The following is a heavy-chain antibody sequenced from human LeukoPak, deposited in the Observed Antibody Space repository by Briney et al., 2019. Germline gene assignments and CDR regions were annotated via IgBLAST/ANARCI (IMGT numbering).Heavy chain of an antibody. D-gene: IGHD3-22*01. CDR2: ISSSGSTI. Sequence: GGSLRLSCAASGFTFSDYYMSWIRQAPGKGLEWVSYISSSGSTIYYADSVRGRFTISRDNAKNSLYLQMNSLRAEDTAVYYCASRSGYYYAYFDYWGQGTLVTVSS. CDR3: ASRSGYYYAYFDY. V-gene: IGHV3-11*01. CDR1: GFTFSDYY. J-gene: IGHJ4*02.